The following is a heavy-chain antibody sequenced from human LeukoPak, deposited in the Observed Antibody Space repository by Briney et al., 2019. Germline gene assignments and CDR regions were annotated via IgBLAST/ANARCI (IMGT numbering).Heavy chain of an antibody. D-gene: IGHD6-19*01. CDR3: ARERGIAVAGAPDY. Sequence: SETPSLTCTVSGGSISGYYWSWTRQPPGKGLEWIGYIYYSGSTNYNPSLKSRVTISVDTSKNQFSLKLSSVTAADTAVYYCARERGIAVAGAPDYWGQGTLVTVSS. CDR2: IYYSGST. V-gene: IGHV4-59*01. CDR1: GGSISGYY. J-gene: IGHJ4*02.